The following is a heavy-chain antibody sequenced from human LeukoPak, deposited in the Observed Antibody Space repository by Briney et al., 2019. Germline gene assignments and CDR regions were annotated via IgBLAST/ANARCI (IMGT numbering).Heavy chain of an antibody. V-gene: IGHV3-23*01. CDR2: ISGSGGST. J-gene: IGHJ6*02. Sequence: PGGSLRLSCAASGFTFSSYAMSWVRQAPGKGLEWVSAISGSGGSTYYADSVKGRFTISRVNSENTLYLQMNSLRAEDTAVYYCAKDLSSTSCCPNYYYYGMDVWGQGTTVTVSS. CDR3: AKDLSSTSCCPNYYYYGMDV. D-gene: IGHD2-2*01. CDR1: GFTFSSYA.